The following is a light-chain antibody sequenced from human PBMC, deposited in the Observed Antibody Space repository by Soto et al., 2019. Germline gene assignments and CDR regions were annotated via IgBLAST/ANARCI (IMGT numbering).Light chain of an antibody. V-gene: IGKV3-20*01. CDR3: QQYATIT. J-gene: IGKJ5*01. Sequence: EIVLTQSPGTLSLSPGERATLSCRASQSVSSSYLAWYQQKPGQAPRLLIYGASSRATGIPDRFSGSGSGTDFTLTISRLEPEDFAVYYCQQYATITFGQGTRLEIK. CDR2: GAS. CDR1: QSVSSSY.